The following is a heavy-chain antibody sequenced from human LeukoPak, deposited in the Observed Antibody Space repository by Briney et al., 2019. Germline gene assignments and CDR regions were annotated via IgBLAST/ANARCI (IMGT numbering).Heavy chain of an antibody. CDR2: IYYSGST. CDR3: ARVTYYDILTGFPSGMDA. J-gene: IGHJ6*04. D-gene: IGHD3-9*01. V-gene: IGHV4-59*01. CDR1: GGSISSYY. Sequence: SETLSLTCTVSGGSISSYYWSWIRQPPGKGLEWIGYIYYSGSTNYNPSLKSRVTISVDTSKNQFSLKLSSVTAADTAVYYCARVTYYDILTGFPSGMDAWGKGTTVTVSS.